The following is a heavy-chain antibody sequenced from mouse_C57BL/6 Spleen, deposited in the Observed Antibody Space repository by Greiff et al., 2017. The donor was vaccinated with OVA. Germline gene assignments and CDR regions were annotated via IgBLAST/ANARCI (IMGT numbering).Heavy chain of an antibody. Sequence: VQLKESGPELVKPGASVKISCKASGYSFTGYYMHWVKPSHGNILDWIGYIYPYNGVSSYNQKFKGKATLTVDKSSSTAYMELRSLTSEDSAVYYCARGTTVVAPYFDVWGTGTTVTVSS. J-gene: IGHJ1*03. CDR1: GYSFTGYY. V-gene: IGHV1-31*01. CDR3: ARGTTVVAPYFDV. D-gene: IGHD1-1*01. CDR2: IYPYNGVS.